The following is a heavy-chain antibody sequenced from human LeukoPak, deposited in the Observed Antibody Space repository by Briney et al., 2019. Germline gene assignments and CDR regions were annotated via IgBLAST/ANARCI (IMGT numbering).Heavy chain of an antibody. J-gene: IGHJ5*02. CDR1: GYTFTGYY. CDR2: INPNSGGT. D-gene: IGHD6-13*01. V-gene: IGHV1-2*02. Sequence: ASVKVSCKASGYTFTGYYMRWVRQAPGQGLEWMGWINPNSGGTNYAQKFQGRVTMTRDTSISTAYMELSRLRSDDTAVYYCARPRVAAGDWFDPWGQGTLVTVSS. CDR3: ARPRVAAGDWFDP.